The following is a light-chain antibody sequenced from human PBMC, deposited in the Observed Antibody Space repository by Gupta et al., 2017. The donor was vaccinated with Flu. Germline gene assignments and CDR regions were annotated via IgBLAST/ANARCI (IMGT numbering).Light chain of an antibody. CDR2: AAS. Sequence: PSSLSASVGDRVIITCRASQGISNYLAWYQQKPGKVPKLLIYAASTLQSGVPSRFSGSGSGTDFTLTISSLQPEDVATYYCQKDNSAPRTFGQGTKVEIK. CDR1: QGISNY. J-gene: IGKJ1*01. CDR3: QKDNSAPRT. V-gene: IGKV1-27*01.